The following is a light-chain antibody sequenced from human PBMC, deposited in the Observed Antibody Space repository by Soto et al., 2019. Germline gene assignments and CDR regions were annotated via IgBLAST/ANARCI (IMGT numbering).Light chain of an antibody. Sequence: QSALTQPPSASGSPGQSVTISCTGTSSDVGAYNYVSWYQQHPGKAPKLMIYEVSQRPSGVPDRFSGSKSGYTASLTVSGLQAEDEADYYFSSYAGSNNLVFGGGTKLTVL. J-gene: IGLJ2*01. CDR2: EVS. CDR1: SSDVGAYNY. V-gene: IGLV2-8*01. CDR3: SSYAGSNNLV.